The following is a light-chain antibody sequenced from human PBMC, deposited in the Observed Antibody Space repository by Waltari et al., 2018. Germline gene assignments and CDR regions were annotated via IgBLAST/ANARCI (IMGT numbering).Light chain of an antibody. J-gene: IGLJ3*02. V-gene: IGLV2-14*01. CDR2: DVS. Sequence: QSALTQPASVSGSPGQSITISCTGTSSDVGFDNYVSWYQQHPGKAPKLTISDVSELPSWVSSRVPGSKSGNTAFLPISGLQAEDDADYYCNSDTGSSSWVFGGGTKLTVL. CDR3: NSDTGSSSWV. CDR1: SSDVGFDNY.